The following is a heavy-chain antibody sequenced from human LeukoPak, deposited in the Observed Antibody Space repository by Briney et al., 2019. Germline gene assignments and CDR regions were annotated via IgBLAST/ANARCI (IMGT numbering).Heavy chain of an antibody. V-gene: IGHV5-51*01. CDR1: GYRFTSYW. J-gene: IGHJ3*02. Sequence: AGESLQISCQGTGYRFTSYWIGWVRQMPGKGLEWMGIIYPGDSDTRYSPSFQGQVTISADKSISTAYLQWSSLKASDTAMYYCARRRTSRAFDIWGQGTMVTVSS. CDR2: IYPGDSDT. CDR3: ARRRTSRAFDI.